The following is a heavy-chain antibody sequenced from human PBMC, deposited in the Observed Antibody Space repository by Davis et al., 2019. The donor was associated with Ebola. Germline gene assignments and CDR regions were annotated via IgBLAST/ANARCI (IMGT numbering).Heavy chain of an antibody. V-gene: IGHV3-23*01. D-gene: IGHD7-27*01. CDR3: AKDRGALGPFDY. Sequence: PGGSLRLSCAASGFTFSSYAMSWVRQAPGKGLEWVSAISGSGGSTYYADSVKGRFTISRDNAKNSLYLQMNSLRAEDTALYYCAKDRGALGPFDYWGQGTLVTVSS. J-gene: IGHJ4*02. CDR1: GFTFSSYA. CDR2: ISGSGGST.